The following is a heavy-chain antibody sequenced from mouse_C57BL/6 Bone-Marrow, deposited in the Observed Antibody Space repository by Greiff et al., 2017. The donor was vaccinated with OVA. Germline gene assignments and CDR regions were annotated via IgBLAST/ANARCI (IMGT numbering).Heavy chain of an antibody. CDR3: ARSNHRKDGAWFAY. J-gene: IGHJ3*01. V-gene: IGHV1-72*01. D-gene: IGHD2-5*01. Sequence: QVQLQQSGAELVKPGASVKLSCKASGYTFTSYWMHWVKQRPGRGLEWIGRIDPNSGGTKYNEKFKSKATLTVDKPSSTAYMQLSSLTSEDSAVYYCARSNHRKDGAWFAYWGQGTLVTVSA. CDR1: GYTFTSYW. CDR2: IDPNSGGT.